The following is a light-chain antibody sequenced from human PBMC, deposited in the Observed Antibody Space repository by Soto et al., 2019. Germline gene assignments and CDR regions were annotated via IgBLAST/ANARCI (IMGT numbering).Light chain of an antibody. V-gene: IGLV2-8*01. CDR3: SSYAGSNNVI. J-gene: IGLJ2*01. CDR2: EVT. CDR1: SSDVGGNNY. Sequence: QSVLTQPPSASWSPGQSVAISCTGTSSDVGGNNYVSWYQQHPGKAPKLMVYEVTKRPSGVPDRFSGSKSGNTASLTVSGLQAEDEADYYCSSYAGSNNVIFGGGTKLTVL.